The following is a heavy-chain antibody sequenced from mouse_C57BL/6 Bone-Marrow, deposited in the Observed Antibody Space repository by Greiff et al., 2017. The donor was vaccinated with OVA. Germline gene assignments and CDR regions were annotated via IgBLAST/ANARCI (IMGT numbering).Heavy chain of an antibody. V-gene: IGHV1-55*01. CDR3: ARKEDWDVWYFDV. CDR2: IYPGSGST. D-gene: IGHD4-1*01. J-gene: IGHJ1*03. Sequence: VQLQQPGAELVKPGASVKMSCKASGYTFTSYWITWVKQRPGQGLEWIGDIYPGSGSTNYNEKFKSKATLTVDKSSSTAYMQLSSLTSEDSAVYYCARKEDWDVWYFDVWGTGTTVTVSS. CDR1: GYTFTSYW.